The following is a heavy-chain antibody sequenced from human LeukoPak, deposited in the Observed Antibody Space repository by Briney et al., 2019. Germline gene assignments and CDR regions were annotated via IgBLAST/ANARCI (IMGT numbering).Heavy chain of an antibody. CDR3: ARDSSGSPYYYYYYMDV. CDR2: ISTSGST. CDR1: GGSISSYY. J-gene: IGHJ6*03. V-gene: IGHV4-4*07. Sequence: PSETLCLTCTVSGGSISSYYWSWIRQPAGKGLEWIGRISTSGSTNYNPSLKSRDTMPVDTSKNQYSLKLSSLAAADTAVYYCARDSSGSPYYYYYYMDVWGKGTTVTVSS. D-gene: IGHD3-22*01.